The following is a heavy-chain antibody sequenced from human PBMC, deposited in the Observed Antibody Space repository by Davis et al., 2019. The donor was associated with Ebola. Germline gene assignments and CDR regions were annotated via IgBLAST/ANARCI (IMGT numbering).Heavy chain of an antibody. CDR3: AGDPNWESGS. D-gene: IGHD1-1*01. J-gene: IGHJ5*02. CDR1: GFTFSLTD. Sequence: GESLKISCAASGFTFSLTDMNWFRQAPGRGPEWVANINGAAWSTTYADSVKGRFTISRDNSKNMLYLQMDSLRIDDTAQYYCAGDPNWESGSWGQGTPVSVSS. V-gene: IGHV3-23*01. CDR2: INGAAWST.